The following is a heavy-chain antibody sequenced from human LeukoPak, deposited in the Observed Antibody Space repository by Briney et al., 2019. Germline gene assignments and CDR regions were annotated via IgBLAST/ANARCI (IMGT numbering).Heavy chain of an antibody. D-gene: IGHD3-22*01. CDR1: GYTFTSYG. CDR3: ARANYYDSSGYYGTYYYYGMDV. V-gene: IGHV1-18*01. J-gene: IGHJ6*02. Sequence: ASVKVSCKASGYTFTSYGISWVRQAPGQGLEWMGWISAYNGNTNYAQKLQGRVTVTTDTSTSTAYMELRSLRSDDTAVYYCARANYYDSSGYYGTYYYYGMDVWGQGTTVTVSS. CDR2: ISAYNGNT.